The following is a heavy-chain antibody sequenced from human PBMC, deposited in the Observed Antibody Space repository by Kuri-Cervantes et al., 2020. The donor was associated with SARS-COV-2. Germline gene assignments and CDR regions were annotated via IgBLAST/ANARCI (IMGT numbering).Heavy chain of an antibody. V-gene: IGHV1-8*03. J-gene: IGHJ6*03. Sequence: ASVKVSCKASGYTFTSYDINWVRQATGQGLEWMGWMNPNSGNTGYAQRFQGRVTITRNTSISTAYMELSSLRSEDTAVYYCATYSSSDYYMDVWGKGTTDTVSS. CDR2: MNPNSGNT. D-gene: IGHD6-6*01. CDR1: GYTFTSYD. CDR3: ATYSSSDYYMDV.